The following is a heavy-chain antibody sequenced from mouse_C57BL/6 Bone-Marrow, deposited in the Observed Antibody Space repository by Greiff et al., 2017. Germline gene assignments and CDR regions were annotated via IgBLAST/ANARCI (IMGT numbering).Heavy chain of an antibody. D-gene: IGHD2-5*01. Sequence: QVQLQQPGAELVKPGASVKMSCKASGYTFTSYWITWVKQRPGQGLEWIGDLYPGSGSTNYNEKFKSKATLTVDTSSITAYMQLSSLTSEDSAVYYCARPYYSNYWYFDVWGTGTTVTVSS. CDR2: LYPGSGST. CDR1: GYTFTSYW. CDR3: ARPYYSNYWYFDV. V-gene: IGHV1-55*01. J-gene: IGHJ1*03.